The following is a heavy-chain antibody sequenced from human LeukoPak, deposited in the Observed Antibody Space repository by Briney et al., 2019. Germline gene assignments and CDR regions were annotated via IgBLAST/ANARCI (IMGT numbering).Heavy chain of an antibody. CDR1: GGSISSYY. V-gene: IGHV4-59*01. CDR3: ACLTTADAFDI. J-gene: IGHJ3*02. Sequence: QSSETLSPTCTVSGGSISSYYWSWIRQPPGKGLEWIGYIYDSGSTNYNPSLKSRVTISVDTSKNQFSLKLSSVTAADTAVYYCACLTTADAFDIWGQGTMVTVSS. D-gene: IGHD3-22*01. CDR2: IYDSGST.